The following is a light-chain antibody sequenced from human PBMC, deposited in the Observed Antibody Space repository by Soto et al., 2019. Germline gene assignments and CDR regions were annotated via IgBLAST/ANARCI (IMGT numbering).Light chain of an antibody. V-gene: IGKV1-12*01. CDR3: QQANSFPIT. J-gene: IGKJ5*01. CDR1: RDISSW. Sequence: DIQMTQSPSSVSASAGDRVTITCRASRDISSWLAWYQQKPGKAPKLLIYAASSLQSGVPSRFSGSGSGTDFTLTISSLQSEDFATYYCQQANSFPITFGQGTRLEVK. CDR2: AAS.